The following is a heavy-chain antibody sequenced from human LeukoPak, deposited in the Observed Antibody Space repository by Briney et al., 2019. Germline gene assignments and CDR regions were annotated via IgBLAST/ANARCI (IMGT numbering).Heavy chain of an antibody. J-gene: IGHJ1*01. D-gene: IGHD2-15*01. Sequence: GGSLRLSCAASGFTFSDYYMSWIRQAPGKGLEWVSYISSSSSYTNYADSVKGRFTISRDNAKNSLYLQMNSLRAEDTAVYYCARSVGYCSGGSCYPGYFQHWGQGTLVTVSP. CDR1: GFTFSDYY. CDR3: ARSVGYCSGGSCYPGYFQH. V-gene: IGHV3-11*06. CDR2: ISSSSSYT.